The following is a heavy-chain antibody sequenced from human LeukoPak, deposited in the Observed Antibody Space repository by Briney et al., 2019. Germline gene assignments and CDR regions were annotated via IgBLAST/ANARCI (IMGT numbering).Heavy chain of an antibody. CDR2: IRSKANSYAT. Sequence: GGSLKLSCAASGFTFSGSAMHWVRQASGKGLEWVGRIRSKANSYATAYAASVKGRFTISRDDSKNTAYLQMNSLKTEDTAVYYCTSNHRTKGDYVWGSYRYWGQGTLVTVSS. J-gene: IGHJ4*02. CDR3: TSNHRTKGDYVWGSYRY. V-gene: IGHV3-73*01. CDR1: GFTFSGSA. D-gene: IGHD3-16*02.